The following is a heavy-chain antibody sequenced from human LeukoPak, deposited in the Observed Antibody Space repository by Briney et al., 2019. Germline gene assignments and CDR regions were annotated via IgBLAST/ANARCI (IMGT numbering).Heavy chain of an antibody. Sequence: PGGSLGLSCAASGSTFSSYWMHWVRQAPGKGLVWVSRISPDGSTTGHADSVKGRFTTSRDNAKNTLFLQMNSLRAEDTAVYYCTRDFDFSSAIWGQGTLVTVSS. V-gene: IGHV3-74*01. CDR3: TRDFDFSSAI. CDR1: GSTFSSYW. CDR2: ISPDGSTT. J-gene: IGHJ4*02. D-gene: IGHD3-3*01.